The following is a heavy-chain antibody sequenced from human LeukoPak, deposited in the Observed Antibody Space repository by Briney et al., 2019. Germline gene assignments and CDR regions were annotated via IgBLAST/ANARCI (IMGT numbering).Heavy chain of an antibody. V-gene: IGHV3-33*01. Sequence: PGRSLRLSCAASGFTSSTYGMHWVRQAPGKGLEWVAVIRYDGNNKFYVDSVRGRFTISRDNSKNTLYLQMNSLRAEDTAVYYCARAYYSDITDYPYIGYWGQGVLVTVSS. CDR1: GFTSSTYG. CDR3: ARAYYSDITDYPYIGY. D-gene: IGHD3-22*01. CDR2: IRYDGNNK. J-gene: IGHJ4*02.